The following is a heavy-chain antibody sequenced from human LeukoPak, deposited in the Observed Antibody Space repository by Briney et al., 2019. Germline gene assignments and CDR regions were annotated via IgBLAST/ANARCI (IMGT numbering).Heavy chain of an antibody. CDR2: ISGSAIST. Sequence: GGSLRLSCAASGFTFSGYAVTWVRQAPGKGLEWVSGISGSAISTYYADSVKGRFTISRDNSKNRLYLQMNSLKAEDTAVYYCAKADYYYYYMDVWGKGTTVTVSS. CDR1: GFTFSGYA. V-gene: IGHV3-23*01. J-gene: IGHJ6*03. CDR3: AKADYYYYYMDV.